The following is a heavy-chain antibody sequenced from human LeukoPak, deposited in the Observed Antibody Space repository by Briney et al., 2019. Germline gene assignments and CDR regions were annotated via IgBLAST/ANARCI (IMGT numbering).Heavy chain of an antibody. CDR1: GFTFTSSA. J-gene: IGHJ4*02. D-gene: IGHD5-24*01. Sequence: ASVTVSCKASGFTFTSSAMQWVRQARGQRLEWIGWIVVGSGNTNYAQKFQERVTITRDMSTSTAYMELSSLRSEDTAVYYCAAQRWLQSNFDYWGQGTLVTVSS. CDR2: IVVGSGNT. CDR3: AAQRWLQSNFDY. V-gene: IGHV1-58*02.